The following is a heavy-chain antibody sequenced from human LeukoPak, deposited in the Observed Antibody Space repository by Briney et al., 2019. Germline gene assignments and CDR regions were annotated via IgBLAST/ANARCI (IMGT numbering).Heavy chain of an antibody. V-gene: IGHV4-30-2*01. Sequence: SQTLSLTCTVSGGSITSGGYYWSWIRQPPGKGLEWIGYIYHSGSTYYNPSLKSRVTISVDRSKNQFSLKLSSVTAADTAVYYCARAFWGYYYYGMDVWGQGTTVTVSS. CDR2: IYHSGST. J-gene: IGHJ6*02. CDR1: GGSITSGGYY. CDR3: ARAFWGYYYYGMDV. D-gene: IGHD2/OR15-2a*01.